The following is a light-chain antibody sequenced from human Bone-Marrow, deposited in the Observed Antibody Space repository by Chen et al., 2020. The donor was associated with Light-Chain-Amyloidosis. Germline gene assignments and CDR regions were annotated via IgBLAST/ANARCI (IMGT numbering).Light chain of an antibody. Sequence: DIQMTQSPSSLSASVGDRVTITCQASQDISNYLNWYQQKPGKAPKLLIHGASYLETGVPSRFSGSGSGTYFTIAISSLQPEDIATYYCKQYDNLPITFGQGTRLEI. CDR2: GAS. CDR3: KQYDNLPIT. J-gene: IGKJ5*01. CDR1: QDISNY. V-gene: IGKV1-33*01.